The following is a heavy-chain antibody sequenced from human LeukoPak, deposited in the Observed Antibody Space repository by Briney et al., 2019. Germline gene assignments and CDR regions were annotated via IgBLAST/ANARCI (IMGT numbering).Heavy chain of an antibody. V-gene: IGHV5-10-1*01. CDR2: IDPSDSYT. CDR3: ARAQYCYDSRGYYQTTGNFDY. J-gene: IGHJ4*02. CDR1: GYSSTSYW. Sequence: GESLRISCKGSGYSSTSYWISWVRQMPGKGLEWMGRIDPSDSYTNYSPSFQGHVTISADKSISTAYLPWSSLKASDTAMYYCARAQYCYDSRGYYQTTGNFDYWGQGTLVTVSS. D-gene: IGHD3-22*01.